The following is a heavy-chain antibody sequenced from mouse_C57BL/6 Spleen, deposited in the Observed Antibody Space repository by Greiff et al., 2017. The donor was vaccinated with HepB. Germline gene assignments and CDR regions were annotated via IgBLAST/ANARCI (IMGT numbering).Heavy chain of an antibody. CDR1: GFNIKDDY. CDR3: TTGWLLSFAY. Sequence: VQLQQSGAELVRPGASVKLSCTASGFNIKDDYMHWVKQSPEQGLEWIGWIDPENGDTEYASKFQGKATITADTSSNTAYLQLSSLTSEDTAVYYCTTGWLLSFAYWGQGTLVTVSA. J-gene: IGHJ3*01. V-gene: IGHV14-4*01. D-gene: IGHD2-3*01. CDR2: IDPENGDT.